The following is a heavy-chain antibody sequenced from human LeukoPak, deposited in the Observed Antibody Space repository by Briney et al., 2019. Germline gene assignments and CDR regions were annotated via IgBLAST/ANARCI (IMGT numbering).Heavy chain of an antibody. CDR2: ISAYNGDT. Sequence: GASVKVSCKASGYTFTNYGINWVRQAPAQGLEWVGWISAYNGDTIYAQRLQGRVTMTTDTSTSTAYMELRSLRSGDTAVYYCAKAGSSEAFDIWGQGTMVTVSS. CDR3: AKAGSSEAFDI. V-gene: IGHV1-18*01. D-gene: IGHD6-6*01. J-gene: IGHJ3*02. CDR1: GYTFTNYG.